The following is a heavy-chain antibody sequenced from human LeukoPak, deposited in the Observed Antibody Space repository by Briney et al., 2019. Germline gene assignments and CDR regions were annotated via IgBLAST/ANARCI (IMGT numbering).Heavy chain of an antibody. CDR3: ARDFAVYCGGDCYAP. V-gene: IGHV4-4*07. J-gene: IGHJ5*02. Sequence: PSETLSLTCTVSGGSISSYYWTWIRPPAGKGLEWIGRIYTSGSTNYNPSLKSRVTMSVDTSKDQFSLKLSSVTAADTAVYYCARDFAVYCGGDCYAPWGQGTLVTVSS. CDR1: GGSISSYY. CDR2: IYTSGST. D-gene: IGHD2-21*02.